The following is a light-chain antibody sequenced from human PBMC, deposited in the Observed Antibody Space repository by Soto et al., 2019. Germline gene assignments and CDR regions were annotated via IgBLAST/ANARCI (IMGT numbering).Light chain of an antibody. CDR1: TSDVGAYNY. J-gene: IGLJ3*02. V-gene: IGLV2-14*01. CDR3: TSYTVTSTWV. CDR2: EVT. Sequence: QSALTQPASVSGSPGQSITISCTGTTSDVGAYNYVSWYQQHPGKAPKLMIYEVTNRPSGVSDRFSGSKSGNTASLTISGLQAEDEADYYCTSYTVTSTWVLGGGTKLTVL.